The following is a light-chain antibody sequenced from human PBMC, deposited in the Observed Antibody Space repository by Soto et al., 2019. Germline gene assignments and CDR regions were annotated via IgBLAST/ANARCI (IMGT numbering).Light chain of an antibody. J-gene: IGKJ1*01. CDR2: AAS. Sequence: DIQMTQSPSSLSASVGDRVTITCRASQGISNYLAWYQQKLVKDPNLLIYAASTWQSGVPSRFSGSGYGTDFTLTISSLQPEDVATYYCQKYKSALLTFGQGTKVEIK. CDR3: QKYKSALLT. CDR1: QGISNY. V-gene: IGKV1-27*01.